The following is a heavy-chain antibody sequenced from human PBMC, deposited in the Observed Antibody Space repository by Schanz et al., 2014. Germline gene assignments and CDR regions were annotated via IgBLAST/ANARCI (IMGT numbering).Heavy chain of an antibody. V-gene: IGHV4-34*01. CDR1: GGSFSGYY. CDR3: ARAARRTRVVPLYCDY. J-gene: IGHJ4*02. CDR2: IKHGGST. Sequence: QVQLQQWGAGLLKPSETLSLTCAVYGGSFSGYYWSWIRQPPGKGLEWIAEIKHGGSTNYNPSLKARVPISVDTSKNQFSLKLGSVTAADTAVYYCARAARRTRVVPLYCDYWGQGTLVTVSS. D-gene: IGHD2-2*01.